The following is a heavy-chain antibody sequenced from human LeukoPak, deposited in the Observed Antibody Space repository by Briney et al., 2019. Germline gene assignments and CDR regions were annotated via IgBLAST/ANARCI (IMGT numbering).Heavy chain of an antibody. J-gene: IGHJ4*02. CDR1: RISFNKND. CDR3: AKDSQWLVVDY. Sequence: QTGGSLRLSCAASRISFNKNDMSWVRQAPGKGLEWVSAISGSGGSTYYADSVKGRFTISRDNSKNTLYLQMNSLRAEDTAVYYCAKDSQWLVVDYWGQGTLVTVSS. D-gene: IGHD6-19*01. CDR2: ISGSGGST. V-gene: IGHV3-23*01.